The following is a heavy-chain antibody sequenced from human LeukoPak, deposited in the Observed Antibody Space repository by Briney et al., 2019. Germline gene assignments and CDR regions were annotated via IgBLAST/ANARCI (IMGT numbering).Heavy chain of an antibody. Sequence: GRSLRLSCAASGLTFSRYTMTWVRQAPRKGMEWVSSISSSSSYIYYAHSVKGRFTISRDNAKNSLFLEMNSLRAEDTAMYYCARDASSSAFDHWGQGTLVTVSS. J-gene: IGHJ4*02. CDR2: ISSSSSYI. D-gene: IGHD6-6*01. V-gene: IGHV3-21*01. CDR1: GLTFSRYT. CDR3: ARDASSSAFDH.